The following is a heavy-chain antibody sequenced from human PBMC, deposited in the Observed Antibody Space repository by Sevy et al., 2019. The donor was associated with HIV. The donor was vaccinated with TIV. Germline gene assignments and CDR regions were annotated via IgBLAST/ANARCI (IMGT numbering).Heavy chain of an antibody. V-gene: IGHV3-30*04. CDR1: GFTFSSYA. J-gene: IGHJ4*02. Sequence: GGSLRLSCAASGFTFSSYAMHWVRQAPGKGLEWVAVISYDGSNKYYADSVKGRFTISRDNSKNTLYLQMNSLRTEETAVYYGARGAGFTMVRGVIITGIRYFDYWGQGTLVTVSS. CDR3: ARGAGFTMVRGVIITGIRYFDY. CDR2: ISYDGSNK. D-gene: IGHD3-10*01.